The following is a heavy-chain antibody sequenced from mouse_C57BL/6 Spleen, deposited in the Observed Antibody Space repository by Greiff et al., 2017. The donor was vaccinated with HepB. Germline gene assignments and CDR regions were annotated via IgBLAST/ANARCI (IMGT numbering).Heavy chain of an antibody. CDR3: ARVRAYWYFDV. J-gene: IGHJ1*03. CDR1: GYTFTSYW. D-gene: IGHD3-3*01. CDR2: IDPSDSYT. V-gene: IGHV1-69*01. Sequence: QVQLQQPGAELVMPGASVKLSCKASGYTFTSYWMHWVKQRPGPGLEWIGEIDPSDSYTNYNQKFKGKSTLTVDKSSSTAYMQLSSLTSEDSAVYYCARVRAYWYFDVWGTGTTVTVSS.